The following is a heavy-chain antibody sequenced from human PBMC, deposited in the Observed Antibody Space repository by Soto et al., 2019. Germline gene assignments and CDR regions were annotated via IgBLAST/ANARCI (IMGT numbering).Heavy chain of an antibody. J-gene: IGHJ6*02. CDR3: ARDYSSSSNYYYYYGMDV. D-gene: IGHD6-6*01. V-gene: IGHV4-61*01. Sequence: QVQLQESGPGLVKPSETLSLTCTVSGGSVSSGSYFWSWIRQPPGKGLEWIGYIYYSGSTNYNPSLKRRVTISVDTSQTQFSLKLSSVTAADTAVYYCARDYSSSSNYYYYYGMDVWGQGTTVTVSS. CDR1: GGSVSSGSYF. CDR2: IYYSGST.